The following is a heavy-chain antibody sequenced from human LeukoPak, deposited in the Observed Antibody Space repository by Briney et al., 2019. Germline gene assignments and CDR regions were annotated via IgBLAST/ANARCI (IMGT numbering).Heavy chain of an antibody. CDR1: GGSISSSSYY. CDR3: AREVVTMVRGVWRGYYFDY. Sequence: SETLSLTCTVSGGSISSSSYYWGWIRQPPGKGLEGVGRIYYSGSTYYNPSLKSRVTISVDTSKNQFSLKLSSVTAAGTAVYYCAREVVTMVRGVWRGYYFDYWGQGTLVTVSS. V-gene: IGHV4-39*07. CDR2: IYYSGST. J-gene: IGHJ4*02. D-gene: IGHD3-10*01.